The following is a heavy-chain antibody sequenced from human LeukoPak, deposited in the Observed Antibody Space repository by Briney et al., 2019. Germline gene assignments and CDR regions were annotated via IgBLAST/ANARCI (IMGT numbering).Heavy chain of an antibody. CDR3: ATVWGY. V-gene: IGHV3-43*02. Sequence: GGSLRLSCAASGFTFDDYAMHWVRQAPGKGLEWVSLISGDGGSTYYADSVKGRFTISRDNSKNSLYLQMNSLRTEDTALYHCATVWGYWGQGTLVTVSS. D-gene: IGHD3-16*01. CDR2: ISGDGGST. CDR1: GFTFDDYA. J-gene: IGHJ4*02.